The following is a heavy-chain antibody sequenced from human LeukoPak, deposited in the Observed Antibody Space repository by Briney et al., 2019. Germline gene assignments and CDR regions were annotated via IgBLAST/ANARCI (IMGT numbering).Heavy chain of an antibody. CDR3: ARLGSKYQLLSRRWQLSIFDY. D-gene: IGHD2-2*01. CDR1: GGSISSYY. CDR2: IYHSGST. J-gene: IGHJ4*02. V-gene: IGHV4-59*04. Sequence: PSETLSLTSTVPGGSISSYYWSWIRQPPGKGLEWIGSIYHSGSTYYNPSLKSRVTISVDTSKNQFSLKLSSVTAADTAVYYCARLGSKYQLLSRRWQLSIFDYWGQGNLVTVSS.